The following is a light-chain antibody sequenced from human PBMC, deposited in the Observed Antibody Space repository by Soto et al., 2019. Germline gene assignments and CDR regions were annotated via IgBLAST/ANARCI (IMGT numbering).Light chain of an antibody. CDR3: QQYYSKPLT. V-gene: IGKV4-1*01. Sequence: DIVMTQSPDSLAVSLGERATINCKSSQSVLYSSNNKNYLGWYQQKVGQPPKLLIYWASTRESGVPERFSGSGSGTDFPLTISSLQAEDVAVYYCQQYYSKPLTFGGGTKVEIK. CDR2: WAS. J-gene: IGKJ4*01. CDR1: QSVLYSSNNKNY.